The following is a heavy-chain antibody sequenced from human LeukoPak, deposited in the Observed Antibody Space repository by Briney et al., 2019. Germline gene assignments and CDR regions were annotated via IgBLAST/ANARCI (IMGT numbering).Heavy chain of an antibody. CDR3: AKDAQRGFDFSNSLES. Sequence: GGSLRLSCATSGLTFSHYGMHWVRQAPGKGLEWVAVIWSDGTEKYYGDSVKGRFTISRDNSKKTVYLQMNSLRVEDTAVYYCAKDAQRGFDFSNSLESWGQGTLVTVSS. D-gene: IGHD3/OR15-3a*01. CDR2: IWSDGTEK. V-gene: IGHV3-33*06. CDR1: GLTFSHYG. J-gene: IGHJ4*02.